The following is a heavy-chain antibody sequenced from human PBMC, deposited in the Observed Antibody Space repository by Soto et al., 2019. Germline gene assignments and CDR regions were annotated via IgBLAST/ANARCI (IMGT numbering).Heavy chain of an antibody. D-gene: IGHD1-7*01. CDR3: ARAITNWNYGYYYYYMDV. V-gene: IGHV1-69*05. CDR2: IIPIFGTA. CDR1: GGTFSSYA. Sequence: ASVKVSCKASGGTFSSYAISWVRQAPGQGLGWMGGIIPIFGTANYAQKFQGRVTITTNDSTSTAYMELSSLRSEDTAVYYCARAITNWNYGYYYYYMDVWGKGTTVTVSS. J-gene: IGHJ6*03.